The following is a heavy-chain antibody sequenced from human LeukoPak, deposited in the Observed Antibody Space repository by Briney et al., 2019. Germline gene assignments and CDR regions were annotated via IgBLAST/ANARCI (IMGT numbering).Heavy chain of an antibody. J-gene: IGHJ5*02. CDR1: GNSISSGDNY. CDR2: IYTSGST. D-gene: IGHD3-16*02. Sequence: PSETLSLTCTVSGNSISSGDNYWSWIRQPAGKGLEWIGRIYTSGSTNYNPSLKSRVTISVDTSKNQFSLKLSSVTAADTAVYYCARAPRYSNWFDPWGQGTLVTVSS. V-gene: IGHV4-61*02. CDR3: ARAPRYSNWFDP.